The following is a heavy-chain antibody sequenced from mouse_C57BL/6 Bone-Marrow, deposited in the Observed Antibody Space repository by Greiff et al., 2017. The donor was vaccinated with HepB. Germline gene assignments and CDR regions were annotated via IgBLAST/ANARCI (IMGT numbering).Heavy chain of an antibody. V-gene: IGHV1-81*01. J-gene: IGHJ3*01. Sequence: QVQLKESGAELARPGASVKLSCKASGYTFTSYGISWVKQSTGQGLEWIGEIYPRSGNTYYNEKFKGKATLTADKSSSTAYMELRSLTSEDSAVYFCAMIYYGNSAWFAYGGQGTLVTVSA. CDR1: GYTFTSYG. CDR3: AMIYYGNSAWFAY. CDR2: IYPRSGNT. D-gene: IGHD2-1*01.